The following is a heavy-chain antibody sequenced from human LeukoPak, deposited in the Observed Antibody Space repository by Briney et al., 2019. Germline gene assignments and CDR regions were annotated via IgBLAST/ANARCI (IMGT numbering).Heavy chain of an antibody. CDR2: VNHGGTT. D-gene: IGHD4-17*01. V-gene: IGHV4-34*01. CDR3: ARVVYGDSSKDFDY. J-gene: IGHJ4*02. Sequence: SETLSLTCAVYGESFSDYHWSWIRQPPGRGLEWIGEVNHGGTTNYNPSLKSRVIISADTSKNQFSLKLNSVTAADTAVYYCARVVYGDSSKDFDYWGQGTLVTVSS. CDR1: GESFSDYH.